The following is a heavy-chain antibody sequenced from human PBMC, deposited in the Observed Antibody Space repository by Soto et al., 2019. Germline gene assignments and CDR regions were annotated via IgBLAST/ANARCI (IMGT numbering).Heavy chain of an antibody. V-gene: IGHV1-46*01. J-gene: IGHJ4*02. CDR3: AREGGYCSSTSCSKGSLDY. Sequence: ASVKVSCKASGYTFTSYYMHWVRQAPGQGLEWMGIINPSGGSTSHAQKFQGRVTMTRDTSTSTVYMELSSLRSEDTAVYYCAREGGYCSSTSCSKGSLDYWGQGTLVTVSS. CDR1: GYTFTSYY. D-gene: IGHD2-2*01. CDR2: INPSGGST.